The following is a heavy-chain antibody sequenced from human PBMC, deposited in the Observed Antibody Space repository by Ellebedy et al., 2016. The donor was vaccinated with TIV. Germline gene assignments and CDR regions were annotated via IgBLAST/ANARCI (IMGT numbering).Heavy chain of an antibody. CDR3: ATDGSYGDYLSPTHAFVI. J-gene: IGHJ3*02. V-gene: IGHV3-7*01. CDR1: RFSFSSYW. Sequence: GESLKISCAASRFSFSSYWMTWVRQAPGKGLEWVANINRDGGETFYVDSVKGRFTVSRDNAKNSLYLQMTSLRADDTAVYYCATDGSYGDYLSPTHAFVIWGQGTMVTVAS. CDR2: INRDGGET. D-gene: IGHD4-17*01.